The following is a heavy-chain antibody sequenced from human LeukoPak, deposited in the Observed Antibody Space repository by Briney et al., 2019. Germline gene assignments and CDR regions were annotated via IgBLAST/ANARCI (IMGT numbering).Heavy chain of an antibody. CDR2: IYYGGST. J-gene: IGHJ4*02. Sequence: SETLSLTCTVSGGSISSHYWSWTRQPPGKGLEWIGNIYYGGSTKYNPSLKSRVTISVDTSKNQLSLKLSSVTAADTAVYYCARQHYYDTSGYYSWYFDYWGQGTLVTVSS. V-gene: IGHV4-59*08. CDR1: GGSISSHY. CDR3: ARQHYYDTSGYYSWYFDY. D-gene: IGHD3-22*01.